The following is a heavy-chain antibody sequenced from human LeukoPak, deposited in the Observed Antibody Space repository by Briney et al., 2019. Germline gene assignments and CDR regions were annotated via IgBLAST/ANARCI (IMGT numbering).Heavy chain of an antibody. D-gene: IGHD2-2*02. Sequence: ASVKVSCKVSGYTLTELSMHWVRQAPGKGLEWMRGFDPEDGETIYAQKFQGRVTMTEDTSTDTAYMELSSLRSEDTAVYYCATACSTSCYTFDYWGQGTLVTVSS. CDR2: FDPEDGET. CDR1: GYTLTELS. CDR3: ATACSTSCYTFDY. V-gene: IGHV1-24*01. J-gene: IGHJ4*02.